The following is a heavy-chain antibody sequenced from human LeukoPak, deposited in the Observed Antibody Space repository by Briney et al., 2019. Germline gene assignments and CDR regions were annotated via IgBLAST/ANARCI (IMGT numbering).Heavy chain of an antibody. J-gene: IGHJ4*02. CDR2: INHSGST. V-gene: IGHV4-34*01. CDR3: ARLTSYPRKQRNRDY. Sequence: SETLSLTCAVYGGSFSGYYWSWIRQPPGKGLEWIGEINHSGSTNYNPSLKSRVTISVVTSKNQFSLKLSSVTAADTAVYYCARLTSYPRKQRNRDYWGQGTLVTVSS. CDR1: GGSFSGYY. D-gene: IGHD5-24*01.